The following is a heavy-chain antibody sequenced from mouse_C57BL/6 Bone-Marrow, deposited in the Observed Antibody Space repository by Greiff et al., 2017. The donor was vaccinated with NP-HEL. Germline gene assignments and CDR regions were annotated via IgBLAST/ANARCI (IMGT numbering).Heavy chain of an antibody. CDR2: ISSGGSYT. J-gene: IGHJ1*03. CDR1: GFTFSSYG. D-gene: IGHD2-4*01. CDR3: ARREDDYDDWYFDV. V-gene: IGHV5-6*01. Sequence: EVHLVESGGDLVKPGGSLKLSCAASGFTFSSYGMSWVRQTPDKRLEWVATISSGGSYTYYPDSVKGRFTISRDNAKNTLYLQMSSLKSEDTAMYYCARREDDYDDWYFDVWGTGTTVTVSS.